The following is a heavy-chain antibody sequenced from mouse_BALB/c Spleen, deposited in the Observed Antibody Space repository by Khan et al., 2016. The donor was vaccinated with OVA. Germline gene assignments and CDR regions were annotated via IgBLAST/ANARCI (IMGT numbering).Heavy chain of an antibody. CDR2: IYPGSGNT. Sequence: QVQLQQSGPELVKPGASVKMSCKASGYTFTDYVISWVKQRTGQGLEWIGEIYPGSGNTNYNEKFRGKATLTADKSSSTAYMQVSSLTSEDSAVYFCARPSYYYGSNSNWFIHVWGAGTTVTVSS. D-gene: IGHD1-1*01. CDR3: ARPSYYYGSNSNWFIHV. CDR1: GYTFTDYV. J-gene: IGHJ1*01. V-gene: IGHV1-81*01.